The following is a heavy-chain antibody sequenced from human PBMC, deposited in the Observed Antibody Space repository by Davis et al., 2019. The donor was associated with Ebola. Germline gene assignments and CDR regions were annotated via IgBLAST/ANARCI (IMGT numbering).Heavy chain of an antibody. J-gene: IGHJ5*02. CDR2: INHSGST. D-gene: IGHD5-12*01. V-gene: IGHV4-39*07. CDR3: AREEATISHWFDP. Sequence: SETLSLTCTVSGGSISSSSYYWSWIRQPPGKGLEWIGEINHSGSTNYNPSLKSRVTISVDTSKNQFSLKLSSVTAADTAVYYCAREEATISHWFDPWGQGTLVTVSS. CDR1: GGSISSSSYY.